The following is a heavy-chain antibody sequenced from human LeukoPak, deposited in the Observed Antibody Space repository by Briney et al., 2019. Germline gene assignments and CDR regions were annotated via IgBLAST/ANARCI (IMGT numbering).Heavy chain of an antibody. CDR2: INHSGST. J-gene: IGHJ4*02. V-gene: IGHV4-34*01. CDR1: GVSFSGYY. D-gene: IGHD3-22*01. Sequence: SETLSLTCAVYGVSFSGYYWSWIRQPPGKGLEWIGEINHSGSTNYNPSLTSRVTISVDTSKNQFSLKLSSVTAADTAVYFCARGPPTDYYDSSGFYYVFDYWGQGTLVTVSS. CDR3: ARGPPTDYYDSSGFYYVFDY.